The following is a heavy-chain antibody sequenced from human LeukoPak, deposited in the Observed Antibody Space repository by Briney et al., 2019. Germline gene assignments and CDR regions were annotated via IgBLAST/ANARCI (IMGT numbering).Heavy chain of an antibody. CDR2: IYPGDSDT. J-gene: IGHJ4*02. CDR3: ARLFKVYCSGGSCYSYYFDY. V-gene: IGHV5-51*01. CDR1: GYSFTSYW. Sequence: GESLKISCKGSGYSFTSYWIGWVRQMPGKGLEWMGIIYPGDSDTRYSPSFQGQVTISADKSISTAYLQWSSLKASDTAMYYCARLFKVYCSGGSCYSYYFDYWGQGTLVTVSS. D-gene: IGHD2-15*01.